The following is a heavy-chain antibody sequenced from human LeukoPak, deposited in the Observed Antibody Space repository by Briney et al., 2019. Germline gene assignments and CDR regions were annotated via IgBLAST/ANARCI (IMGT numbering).Heavy chain of an antibody. CDR2: IKQDGSEK. CDR1: GFTFSSYW. V-gene: IGHV3-7*01. Sequence: GGSLRLSCAASGFTFSSYWMSWVRQAPGRGLEWVAKIKQDGSEKYYVDSVKGRFTISRDNAKNSLSLQMNSLRAEDTAVYYCARDQGYCTSASCRGDAFDVWGQGSMVSVSS. D-gene: IGHD2-2*01. CDR3: ARDQGYCTSASCRGDAFDV. J-gene: IGHJ3*01.